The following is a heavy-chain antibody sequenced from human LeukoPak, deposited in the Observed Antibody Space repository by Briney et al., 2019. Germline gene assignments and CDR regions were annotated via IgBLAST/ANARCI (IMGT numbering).Heavy chain of an antibody. Sequence: ASVKVSCKASGYTFTSYDINWVRQATGQGLEWMGYKNPNSGSSAYAQKFQGRVTITTDASISTAYMEVSGLRSEDTALYYCTREGLDYWGQGTLVTVSS. CDR1: GYTFTSYD. CDR3: TREGLDY. CDR2: KNPNSGSS. V-gene: IGHV1-8*01. J-gene: IGHJ4*02.